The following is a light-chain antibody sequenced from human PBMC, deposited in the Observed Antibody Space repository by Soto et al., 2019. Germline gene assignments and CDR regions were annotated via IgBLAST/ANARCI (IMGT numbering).Light chain of an antibody. CDR3: QQYNDRPPWT. Sequence: VVMTQSPATLSVSPGERATLSCRASESVSTNLAWYQQKPGQAPRLLISGASSRAAGISARFSGSGSGTEFTLTISSLQSEDSAVYYCQQYNDRPPWTFGQGTKVEI. CDR1: ESVSTN. J-gene: IGKJ1*01. V-gene: IGKV3-15*01. CDR2: GAS.